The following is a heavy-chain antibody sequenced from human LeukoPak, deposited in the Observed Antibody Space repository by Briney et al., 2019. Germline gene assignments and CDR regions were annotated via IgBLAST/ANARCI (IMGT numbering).Heavy chain of an antibody. V-gene: IGHV4-59*01. CDR2: IYYSGST. Sequence: SETLSLTCTVPGGSISSYYWSWIRQPPGKGLEWIGYIYYSGSTNYSPSLKSRVTISVDTSKNQFSLKLSSVTAADTAVYYCARVHCSGGSCYSFDYWGQGTLVTVSS. CDR1: GGSISSYY. CDR3: ARVHCSGGSCYSFDY. D-gene: IGHD2-15*01. J-gene: IGHJ4*02.